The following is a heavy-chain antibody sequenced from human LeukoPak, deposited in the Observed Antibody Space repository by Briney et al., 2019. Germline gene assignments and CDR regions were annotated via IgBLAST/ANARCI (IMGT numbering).Heavy chain of an antibody. D-gene: IGHD2-15*01. J-gene: IGHJ3*02. Sequence: GGSLRLSCAASGFTFSDYYMSWIRQAPGKGLEWVSYISSSGSTIYYADSVKGRFTISRDNAKNSLYLQMNSLRAEDTAVYYCARDGGSIGYCSGGSCYRVTLSDAFDIWGQGTMVTVSS. V-gene: IGHV3-11*04. CDR3: ARDGGSIGYCSGGSCYRVTLSDAFDI. CDR2: ISSSGSTI. CDR1: GFTFSDYY.